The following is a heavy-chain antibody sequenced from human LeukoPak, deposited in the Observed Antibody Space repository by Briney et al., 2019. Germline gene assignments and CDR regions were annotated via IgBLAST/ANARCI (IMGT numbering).Heavy chain of an antibody. J-gene: IGHJ4*02. V-gene: IGHV3-7*01. CDR2: IKQDGSEK. D-gene: IGHD3-10*01. CDR3: ARGVQQRSYYNPDVGY. CDR1: GFTFSSYW. Sequence: GGSLRLSCAASGFTFSSYWMSWVRQAPGKGLEWVANIKQDGSEKYYVDSVKGRFTISRDNAKNSLYLQMNSLRAEDTAVYYCARGVQQRSYYNPDVGYWGQGTLVTVSS.